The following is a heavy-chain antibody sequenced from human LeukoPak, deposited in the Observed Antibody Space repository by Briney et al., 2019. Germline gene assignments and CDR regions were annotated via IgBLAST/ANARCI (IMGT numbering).Heavy chain of an antibody. J-gene: IGHJ4*02. CDR1: GFTFSSYW. D-gene: IGHD3-9*01. V-gene: IGHV3-7*03. CDR2: IKQDGSEK. CDR3: AKDRIFDWLLSGGFDY. Sequence: QPGGSLRLSCAASGFTFSSYWMSWVRQAPGKGLEWVANIKQDGSEKYYVDSVKGRFTISRDNAKNSLYLQMNSLRAEDTALYYCAKDRIFDWLLSGGFDYWGQGTLVTVSS.